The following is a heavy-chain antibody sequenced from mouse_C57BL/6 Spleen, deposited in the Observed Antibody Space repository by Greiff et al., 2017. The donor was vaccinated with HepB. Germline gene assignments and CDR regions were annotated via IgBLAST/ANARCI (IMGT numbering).Heavy chain of an antibody. Sequence: QVQLQQPGAELVKPGASVKVSCKASGYTFTSYWMHWVKQRPGQGLEWIGRIHPSDSDTNYNQKFKGKATLTVDKSSSTAYMQLSSLTSEDSAVYYCGVPWGDGSSYGYFDVWGAGTTVTVSS. CDR1: GYTFTSYW. J-gene: IGHJ1*01. CDR2: IHPSDSDT. CDR3: GVPWGDGSSYGYFDV. V-gene: IGHV1-74*01. D-gene: IGHD1-1*01.